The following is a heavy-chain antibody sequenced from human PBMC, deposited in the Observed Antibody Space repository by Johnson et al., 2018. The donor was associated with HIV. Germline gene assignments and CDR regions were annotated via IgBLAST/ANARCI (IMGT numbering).Heavy chain of an antibody. D-gene: IGHD3-9*01. CDR2: ISYDGSNK. CDR3: ARDSDISLGVAGAFDI. Sequence: QVQLVESGGGVVQPGRSLRLSCAASGFTFSSYAMHWVRQAPGKGLEWVAVISYDGSNKYYADSVKGRFTISRDNSKNTLYLQMSSLRAEDTAMYYCARDSDISLGVAGAFDIWGQGTMVTVSA. V-gene: IGHV3-30*14. J-gene: IGHJ3*02. CDR1: GFTFSSYA.